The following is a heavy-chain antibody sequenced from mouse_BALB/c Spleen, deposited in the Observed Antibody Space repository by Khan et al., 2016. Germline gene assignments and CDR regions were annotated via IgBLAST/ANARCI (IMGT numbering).Heavy chain of an antibody. CDR1: GDSITSGF. CDR2: ISYSGST. J-gene: IGHJ4*01. V-gene: IGHV3-8*02. Sequence: EVQLQESGPSLVKPSQTLSLTCSVSGDSITSGFWNWIRKFPGNKLEYMGYISYSGSTYYNPSLKSRISITRDTSKNQYYLQLNSVTTEDTATYXYARIYDDFYYAMDYWGQGTSVNVSS. D-gene: IGHD2-3*01. CDR3: ARIYDDFYYAMDY.